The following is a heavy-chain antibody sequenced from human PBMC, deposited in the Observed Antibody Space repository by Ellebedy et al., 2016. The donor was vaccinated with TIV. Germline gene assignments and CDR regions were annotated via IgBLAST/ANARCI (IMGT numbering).Heavy chain of an antibody. D-gene: IGHD6-19*01. J-gene: IGHJ4*02. CDR3: ARNGYSSGWYRN. CDR2: IHSGGRT. V-gene: IGHV3-66*01. Sequence: GESLKISCAASGFTVSSNYMSWVRQAPGKGLEWVSVIHSGGRTYHADSVKGRFTISRNNSKNTLYLQMNSLRAEDTAVYYCARNGYSSGWYRNWGQGTRVTVSS. CDR1: GFTVSSNY.